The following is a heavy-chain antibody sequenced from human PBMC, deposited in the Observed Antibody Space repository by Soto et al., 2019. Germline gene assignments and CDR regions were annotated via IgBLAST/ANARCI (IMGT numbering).Heavy chain of an antibody. D-gene: IGHD3-16*02. CDR2: INHSGST. Sequence: PSETLSLTCAVYGGSFSGYYWSWIRQPPGKGLEWIGEINHSGSTNYNPSLKSRVTISVDTSKNQFSLKLSSVTAADTAVYYCARGRPGITFGGVIDPGPIDWGQGTLVTVSS. CDR1: GGSFSGYY. V-gene: IGHV4-34*01. CDR3: ARGRPGITFGGVIDPGPID. J-gene: IGHJ4*02.